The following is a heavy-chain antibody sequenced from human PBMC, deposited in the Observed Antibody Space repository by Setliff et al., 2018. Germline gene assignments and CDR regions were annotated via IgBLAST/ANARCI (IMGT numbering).Heavy chain of an antibody. CDR2: ISAYNGNT. CDR1: GYTFTSYG. V-gene: IGHV1-18*01. Sequence: ASVKVSCKASGYTFTSYGISWVRQAPGQGLEWMGWISAYNGNTNYAQKLQGRVTMTTDTSTSTAYMELRSLRSDDTAVYYCARVRGDYGDQEFDYWSQGTLVTVSS. J-gene: IGHJ4*02. D-gene: IGHD4-17*01. CDR3: ARVRGDYGDQEFDY.